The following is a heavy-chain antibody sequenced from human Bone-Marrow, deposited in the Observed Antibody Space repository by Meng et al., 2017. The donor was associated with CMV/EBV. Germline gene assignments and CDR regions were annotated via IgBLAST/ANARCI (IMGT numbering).Heavy chain of an antibody. CDR1: GLTFSSYA. CDR3: AKAGTIYDSSGRRRPFDY. J-gene: IGHJ4*02. D-gene: IGHD3-22*01. Sequence: GGSLRLSCAASGLTFSSYAMSWVRQAPGKGLEWVSAISGTGGSTYYADSVKGRFTISRDNSKNTLYLQMNSLRAEDTAVYYCAKAGTIYDSSGRRRPFDYWGQGTLVTVSS. CDR2: ISGTGGST. V-gene: IGHV3-23*01.